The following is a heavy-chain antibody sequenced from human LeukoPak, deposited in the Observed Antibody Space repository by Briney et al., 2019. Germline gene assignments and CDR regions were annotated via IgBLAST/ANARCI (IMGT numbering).Heavy chain of an antibody. Sequence: GASVKVSCKTSGGTFTSYATTWVRQAPGQGLEWMGKIIPISGTTNYAQKFQGGVTFTADESTSTAYMELSSLRSEDTALYYCARKLRLGGNWLDPWGQGTLVTVSS. V-gene: IGHV1-69*13. CDR1: GGTFTSYA. D-gene: IGHD1-26*01. CDR2: IIPISGTT. CDR3: ARKLRLGGNWLDP. J-gene: IGHJ5*02.